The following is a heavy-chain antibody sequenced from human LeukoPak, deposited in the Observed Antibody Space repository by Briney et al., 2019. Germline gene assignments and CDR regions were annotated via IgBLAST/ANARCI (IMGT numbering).Heavy chain of an antibody. CDR3: ARLVSSGTHGYCDY. Sequence: SETLSLTCTVSDGSINWGWVRQPPGKGLEWVGSTSYSGNSFYNPSLKSRVTMSVDTSNNQFSLKLSSVTAADTAVYVCARLVSSGTHGYCDYWGQGTLVAVSS. D-gene: IGHD1-26*01. CDR1: DGSIN. CDR2: TSYSGNS. J-gene: IGHJ4*02. V-gene: IGHV4-39*07.